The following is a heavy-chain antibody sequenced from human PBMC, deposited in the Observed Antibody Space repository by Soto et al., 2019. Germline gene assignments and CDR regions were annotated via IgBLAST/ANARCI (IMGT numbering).Heavy chain of an antibody. CDR3: ATDDTVLVGADSAFDI. Sequence: RASVKVSCKASGGTFNGHSFSWVRQAPGQGLEWMGSIIPIFNTSTYAQKFQGRVTITADESTTTAYMDLSSLTSEDTAVYYCATDDTVLVGADSAFDIWGQGTMVTVSS. CDR2: IIPIFNTS. V-gene: IGHV1-69*13. CDR1: GGTFNGHS. J-gene: IGHJ3*02. D-gene: IGHD4-17*01.